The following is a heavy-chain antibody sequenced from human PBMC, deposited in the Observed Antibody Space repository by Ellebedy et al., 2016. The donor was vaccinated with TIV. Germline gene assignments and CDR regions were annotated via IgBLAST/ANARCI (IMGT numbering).Heavy chain of an antibody. CDR1: GFTFSSYG. D-gene: IGHD6-19*01. Sequence: GGSLRLSCAASGFTFSSYGMHWVRQAPGKGLEWVAVISYDGTNKYYADSVKGRFTFSRDNSKNTLYLQMNSLRAEDTAVYYCARDGSGWDTEHYFDSWGQGTLVTVSS. J-gene: IGHJ4*02. CDR2: ISYDGTNK. CDR3: ARDGSGWDTEHYFDS. V-gene: IGHV3-30*03.